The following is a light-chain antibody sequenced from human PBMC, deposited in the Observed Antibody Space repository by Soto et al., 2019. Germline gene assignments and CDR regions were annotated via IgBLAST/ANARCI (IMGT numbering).Light chain of an antibody. Sequence: QSALTQPASVSGSPGQSITISCTGTSSDVGFYNYVSWYQQHPGKAPQLMIYDVSNRPSGVSNRFSGSKSGNTASLTISGLQAEDEADYYGSSYKGSSSLVFGGGTKLPVL. CDR2: DVS. V-gene: IGLV2-14*01. CDR1: SSDVGFYNY. CDR3: SSYKGSSSLV. J-gene: IGLJ2*01.